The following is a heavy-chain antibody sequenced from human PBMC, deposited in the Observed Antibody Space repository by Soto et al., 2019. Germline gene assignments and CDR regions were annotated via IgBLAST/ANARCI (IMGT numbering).Heavy chain of an antibody. J-gene: IGHJ1*01. Sequence: EGQLLESGGGLVQPGRSLRLSCAASGFTFDDYAMHWVRQVPGKGLEWVSGINWNSGSIGYGDSVKGRFAISRDNAKNSLHLQMNSLSAEDTAFHYCVKDERITWYSGHFRHWGQGTLVTVSS. CDR1: GFTFDDYA. V-gene: IGHV3-9*01. CDR2: INWNSGSI. D-gene: IGHD6-13*01. CDR3: VKDERITWYSGHFRH.